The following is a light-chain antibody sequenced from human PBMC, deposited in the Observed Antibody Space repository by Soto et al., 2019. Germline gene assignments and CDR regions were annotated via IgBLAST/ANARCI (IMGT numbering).Light chain of an antibody. CDR1: QSVSSY. CDR3: QQRSNWPPIT. J-gene: IGKJ5*01. Sequence: EIVLTQSTATLSVSPGERATLSCRASQSVSSYLAWYQQKPGQAPRLLIYDASNRATGIPARFSGSGSGTDFTLTISSLAPEDSAVYYCQQRSNWPPITFGQGTRLEVK. CDR2: DAS. V-gene: IGKV3-11*01.